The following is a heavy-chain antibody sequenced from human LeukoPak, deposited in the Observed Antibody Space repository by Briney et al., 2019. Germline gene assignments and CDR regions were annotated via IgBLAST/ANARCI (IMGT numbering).Heavy chain of an antibody. Sequence: PSETLSLTCTVSGASISDSYWAWIRQPPGEGLEWIGYINYSGSTRSNPSLKSRVTISLDTSKNQLSLKVRSVTAADTAVYYCARAREYCSYGSCYDNWFDPWGQGTLVTVSS. V-gene: IGHV4-59*01. CDR1: GASISDSY. CDR3: ARAREYCSYGSCYDNWFDP. J-gene: IGHJ5*02. CDR2: INYSGST. D-gene: IGHD2-15*01.